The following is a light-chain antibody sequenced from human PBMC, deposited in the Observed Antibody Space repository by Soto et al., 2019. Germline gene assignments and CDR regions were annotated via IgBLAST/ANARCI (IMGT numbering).Light chain of an antibody. V-gene: IGLV2-11*01. CDR2: MAS. CDR1: SGNFGGYNY. CDR3: SSNAGAPYV. J-gene: IGLJ1*01. Sequence: SVLTKPRSVSGAPGQSVTISCTGTSGNFGGYNYVSWYQQHPGKAPKLLFSMASKGPSGAPDRFSGPKSGNPASLTISGLQAENEVDYNSSSNAGAPYVFETGT.